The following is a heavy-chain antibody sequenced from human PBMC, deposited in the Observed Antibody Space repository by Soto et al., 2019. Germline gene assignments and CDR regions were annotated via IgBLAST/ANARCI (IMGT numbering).Heavy chain of an antibody. CDR2: IYWDDDK. J-gene: IGHJ3*02. CDR3: AHRGNENYAFDI. Sequence: QITLKESGPTLVKPTQTLTLTCTFSGFSFSAGGVAVGWVRQPPGKALECLTLIYWDDDKRYSPSLESRLTITKDTSKNQVVLTMTNMDPVDTATYYCAHRGNENYAFDIWGQGTMVTVSS. D-gene: IGHD1-7*01. V-gene: IGHV2-5*02. CDR1: GFSFSAGGVA.